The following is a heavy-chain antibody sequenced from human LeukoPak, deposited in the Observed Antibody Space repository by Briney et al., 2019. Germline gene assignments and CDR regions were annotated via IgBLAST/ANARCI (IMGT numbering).Heavy chain of an antibody. CDR3: ARDRITIETRAFDI. CDR1: GGSISSGDYY. D-gene: IGHD3-3*01. V-gene: IGHV4-30-4*08. J-gene: IGHJ3*02. Sequence: PQTLSLTCTVSGGSISSGDYYWSWIRQPPGKGLEWIGYIYYSGSTYYNPSLKSRVTISVDTSNNQFSLKLSSVTAADTAVYYCARDRITIETRAFDIWGQGTMVTVSS. CDR2: IYYSGST.